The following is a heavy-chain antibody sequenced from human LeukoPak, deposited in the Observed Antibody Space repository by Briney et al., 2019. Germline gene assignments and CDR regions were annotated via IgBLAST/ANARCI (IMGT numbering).Heavy chain of an antibody. V-gene: IGHV3-7*01. Sequence: GGSLRLSCEASGFTLTKFWMSWVRQAPGKGLEWVANIQEDGKKENYVDSVRGRFTISRDNAKNSIYLQMNSLRVEDTAVYYCAELGITMIGGVWGKGTTVTISS. J-gene: IGHJ6*04. CDR1: GFTLTKFW. D-gene: IGHD3-10*02. CDR3: AELGITMIGGV. CDR2: IQEDGKKE.